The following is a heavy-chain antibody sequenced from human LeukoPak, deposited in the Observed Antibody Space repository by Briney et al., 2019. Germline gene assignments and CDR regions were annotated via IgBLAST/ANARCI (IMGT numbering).Heavy chain of an antibody. V-gene: IGHV3-74*01. Sequence: GGSLRLSCASSGFTFSTYWMHWVRPPPGKALVWVSRIKSDGSTNYADSVKGRFTISRDNAKNTVSLQMNSLRPEDTGVYYCARAPSEIGGYYPEYFRHWGQGTLVTVSS. CDR1: GFTFSTYW. D-gene: IGHD3-22*01. CDR2: IKSDGST. CDR3: ARAPSEIGGYYPEYFRH. J-gene: IGHJ1*01.